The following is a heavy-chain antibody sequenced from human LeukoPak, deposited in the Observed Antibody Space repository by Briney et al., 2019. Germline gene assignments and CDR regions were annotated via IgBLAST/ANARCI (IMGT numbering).Heavy chain of an antibody. Sequence: GGSLRLSCAGSGFTVSSNYMSWVRQAPGKGLDWVSVIYTGGNTYYADSVKGRFTIFRDNSKNTLYLQMNSLRGEDTAVYYCARVVVDSSGYSNGFDIWGQGTKVTVSS. CDR1: GFTVSSNY. D-gene: IGHD3-22*01. CDR3: ARVVVDSSGYSNGFDI. J-gene: IGHJ3*02. V-gene: IGHV3-66*01. CDR2: IYTGGNT.